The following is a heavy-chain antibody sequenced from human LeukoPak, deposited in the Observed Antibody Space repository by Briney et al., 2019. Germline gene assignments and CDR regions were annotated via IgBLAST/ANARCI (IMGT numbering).Heavy chain of an antibody. V-gene: IGHV4-59*01. Sequence: SETLSLTCTVSGGSFSSYYWGWIRQPPGKGLEWIGYVSYSGSTNYNPSLKSRVTISVDTSKNQFSLKLTSVTAADTAVYYCARGRGFWRGDIYYFDYWGQGTLVTVSS. D-gene: IGHD3-3*01. CDR3: ARGRGFWRGDIYYFDY. CDR1: GGSFSSYY. CDR2: VSYSGST. J-gene: IGHJ4*02.